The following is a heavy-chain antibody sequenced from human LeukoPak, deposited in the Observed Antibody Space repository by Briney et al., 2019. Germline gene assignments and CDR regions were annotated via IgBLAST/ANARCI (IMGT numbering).Heavy chain of an antibody. Sequence: ASVKVSCETSGYTLRDYYIYWVRQAPGQGLEWLGWLNPHSGGTNYAQKFQGRVTLTSDTSISTAYMELSLLTSDDTAIYYCARGLRIINGLDVWGQGTTVIVSS. V-gene: IGHV1-2*02. CDR3: ARGLRIINGLDV. J-gene: IGHJ6*02. CDR2: LNPHSGGT. CDR1: GYTLRDYY. D-gene: IGHD2-15*01.